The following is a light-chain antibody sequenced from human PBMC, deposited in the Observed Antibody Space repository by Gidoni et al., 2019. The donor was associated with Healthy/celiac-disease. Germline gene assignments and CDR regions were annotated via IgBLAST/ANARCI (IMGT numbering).Light chain of an antibody. J-gene: IGKJ4*01. CDR1: QSVSSY. CDR2: DAS. CDR3: QQRSNWFT. Sequence: IVLTQSPATLSLSPGERATLSCRASQSVSSYLAWYQQKPGQAPRLLIYDASNRATGIPARFSGSGSGTDFTLTISSLEPEDFAVYYCQQRSNWFTFGGGTKLEIK. V-gene: IGKV3-11*01.